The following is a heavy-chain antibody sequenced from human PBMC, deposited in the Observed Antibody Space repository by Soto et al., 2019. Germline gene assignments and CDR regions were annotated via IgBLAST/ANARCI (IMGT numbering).Heavy chain of an antibody. CDR3: ARGPYSSNFPYYYMDV. V-gene: IGHV4-34*01. CDR1: GGSFSGYY. D-gene: IGHD6-13*01. Sequence: SETLSLTCAVYGGSFSGYYWSWIRQPPGKGLEWIGEINHSGSTNYNPSLKSRVTISVDTSKNQFSLKLSSVTAADTAVYYCARGPYSSNFPYYYMDVWGKGTTVTVSS. J-gene: IGHJ6*03. CDR2: INHSGST.